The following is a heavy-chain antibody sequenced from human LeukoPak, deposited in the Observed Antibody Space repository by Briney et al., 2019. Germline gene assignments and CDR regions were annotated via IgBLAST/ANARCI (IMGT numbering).Heavy chain of an antibody. CDR1: GGSISSYY. CDR3: ARHKPTGSYPLEL. V-gene: IGHV4-59*08. J-gene: IGHJ4*02. CDR2: IYYSGST. D-gene: IGHD3-10*01. Sequence: SETLSLTCTVSGGSISSYYWSWLRQPPGKGLEWIGHIYYSGSTNYNPSLRSRLTISFDTSTSQFSLRLSSVTAADTAVYYCARHKPTGSYPLELWGQGTLVTVSS.